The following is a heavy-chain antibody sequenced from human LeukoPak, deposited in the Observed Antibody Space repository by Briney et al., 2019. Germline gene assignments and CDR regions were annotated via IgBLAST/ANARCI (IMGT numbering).Heavy chain of an antibody. J-gene: IGHJ5*02. D-gene: IGHD5-18*01. V-gene: IGHV1-69*05. CDR1: GGTFSSYA. Sequence: SVKVSCKSSGGTFSSYAISWVRQAPGQGLEWMGGIIPIFGTANYAQKFQGRVTITTDESTSTAYTELSSLRSEDTAVYYCARATAMVTFLFDPWGQGTLVTVSS. CDR3: ARATAMVTFLFDP. CDR2: IIPIFGTA.